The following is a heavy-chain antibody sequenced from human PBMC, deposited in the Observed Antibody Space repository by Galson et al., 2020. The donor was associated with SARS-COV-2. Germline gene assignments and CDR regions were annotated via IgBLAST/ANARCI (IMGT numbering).Heavy chain of an antibody. CDR1: GFTFSSYG. J-gene: IGHJ4*02. V-gene: IGHV3-33*01. Sequence: TGGSLRLSCAASGFTFSSYGMHWVRQAPGKGLEWVAVIWYDGSNKYSADSVKGRFTISRDNSKNTLYLQMNSLRAEDTAVYYCARDPAPYYYDSSGYYCDYWGQGTLVTVSS. D-gene: IGHD3-22*01. CDR3: ARDPAPYYYDSSGYYCDY. CDR2: IWYDGSNK.